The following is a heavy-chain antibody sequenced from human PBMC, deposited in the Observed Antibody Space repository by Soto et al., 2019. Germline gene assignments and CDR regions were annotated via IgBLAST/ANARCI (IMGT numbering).Heavy chain of an antibody. CDR3: AKNGQPPYYYYGMDV. V-gene: IGHV1-18*01. CDR2: ISGYNGDT. J-gene: IGHJ6*02. CDR1: GYTFSRYG. D-gene: IGHD2-8*01. Sequence: QGQLVQSGPEVKKSGASVKVSCKASGYTFSRYGISWVRQAPGQGLEWMGWISGYNGDTKYAQKVQGRVTMTIDTSTYTAYMEVRSLTSDDTAIYYCAKNGQPPYYYYGMDVWGQGPTVTVSS.